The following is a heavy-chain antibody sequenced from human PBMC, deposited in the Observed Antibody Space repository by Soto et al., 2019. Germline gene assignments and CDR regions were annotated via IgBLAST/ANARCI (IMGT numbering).Heavy chain of an antibody. CDR2: ISYDGSNK. J-gene: IGHJ6*02. CDR1: GFTFSSYG. D-gene: IGHD6-13*01. Sequence: QVQLVESGGGVVQPGRSLRLSCAASGFTFSSYGMHWVRQAPGKGLEWVAVISYDGSNKYYADSVKGRFTISRDNSKNTLYLQMNSLRAEDTAGYYCAKDRGDGIAAAGMDVWGQGTTVTVSS. V-gene: IGHV3-30*18. CDR3: AKDRGDGIAAAGMDV.